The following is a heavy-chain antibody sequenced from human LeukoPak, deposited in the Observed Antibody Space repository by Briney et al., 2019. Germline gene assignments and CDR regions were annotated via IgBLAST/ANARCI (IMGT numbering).Heavy chain of an antibody. V-gene: IGHV1-2*02. CDR1: GYTFTGYY. Sequence: ASVKVSCKASGYTFTGYYMHWVRQTPGQGLEWMGWINPNSGGTNYAQKFQGRVTMTRDTSISTAYMELSSLRSEDMAVYYCARDISLGYSSGWFDYWGQGTLVTVSS. J-gene: IGHJ4*02. CDR3: ARDISLGYSSGWFDY. D-gene: IGHD6-19*01. CDR2: INPNSGGT.